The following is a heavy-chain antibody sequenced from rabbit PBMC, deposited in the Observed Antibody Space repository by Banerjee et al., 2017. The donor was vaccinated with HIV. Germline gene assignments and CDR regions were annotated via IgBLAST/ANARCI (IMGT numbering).Heavy chain of an antibody. CDR1: GFDFSSNA. CDR3: ARDPSYDEYGDSLYYFDL. D-gene: IGHD2-1*01. CDR2: IYIGGVIT. J-gene: IGHJ4*01. Sequence: VESGGGLVQPEGSLTLTCKASGFDFSSNAMCWVRQAPGKGPEWIACIYIGGVITHYASWVNGRFTISRSTSLITVTLQMTNLTGADTATYFCARDPSYDEYGDSLYYFDLWGPGTLVTVS. V-gene: IGHV1S47*01.